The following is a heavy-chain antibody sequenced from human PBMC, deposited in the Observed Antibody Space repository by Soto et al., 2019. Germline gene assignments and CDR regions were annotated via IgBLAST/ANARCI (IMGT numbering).Heavy chain of an antibody. V-gene: IGHV4-31*03. Sequence: SETLSLTCTVSGGSIISAGYYWILVRQHPGKGLEWMGYIYHSGPTTYNPSLRSRITMSVDTSKYQFSLNLTSVTAADTAVYYCARDPDRDTRKFDSWGQGILVTVS. CDR2: IYHSGPT. CDR3: ARDPDRDTRKFDS. J-gene: IGHJ4*02. CDR1: GGSIISAGYY.